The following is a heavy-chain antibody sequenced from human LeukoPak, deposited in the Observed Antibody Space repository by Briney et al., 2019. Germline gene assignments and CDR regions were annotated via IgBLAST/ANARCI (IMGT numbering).Heavy chain of an antibody. CDR3: ARDLYCSGGSCYPG. Sequence: SETLSLTCTVSGGSISTYYWYWIRQPPGKGLEWIGYIYHSGSTNYNPSLQSRVTISVDTSKNQFSLNLNSVTAADTAVYYCARDLYCSGGSCYPGWGQGTLVTVSS. V-gene: IGHV4-59*01. CDR1: GGSISTYY. J-gene: IGHJ4*02. CDR2: IYHSGST. D-gene: IGHD2-15*01.